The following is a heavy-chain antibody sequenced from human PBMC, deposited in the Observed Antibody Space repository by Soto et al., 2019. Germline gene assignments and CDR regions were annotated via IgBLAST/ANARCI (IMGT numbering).Heavy chain of an antibody. CDR2: INAGNGNT. CDR1: GYTFTSYA. CDR3: ARVHGYTH. J-gene: IGHJ4*02. D-gene: IGHD5-12*01. V-gene: IGHV1-3*01. Sequence: GASVKVSCKASGYTFTSYAIHWARQAPGQRLEWMGWINAGNGNTKSSEKFQGRVTITRATSTSTAYMELSSLRSEDTAVYYCARVHGYTHWGQGTLVTVSS.